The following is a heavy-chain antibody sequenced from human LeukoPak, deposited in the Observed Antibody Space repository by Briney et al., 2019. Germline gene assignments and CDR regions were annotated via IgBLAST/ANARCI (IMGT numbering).Heavy chain of an antibody. CDR3: TRGPIQQWLYCGMDV. J-gene: IGHJ6*02. D-gene: IGHD5-18*01. Sequence: PGRSLRLSCTASGFTFGDHAMSWVRQAPGKGLEWVGFTRSKTYGGTTEYAASVKGRFTISRDDSKSIAYLQMNSLKTEDTAVYYCTRGPIQQWLYCGMDVWGQGTTVTVSS. CDR2: TRSKTYGGTT. CDR1: GFTFGDHA. V-gene: IGHV3-49*04.